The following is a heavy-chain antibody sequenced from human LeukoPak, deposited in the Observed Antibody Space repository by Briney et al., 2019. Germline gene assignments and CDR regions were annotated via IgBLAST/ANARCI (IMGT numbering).Heavy chain of an antibody. V-gene: IGHV3-30*18. Sequence: GGSLRLSCAASGFTFSSYGMHWVRQAPGKGLEWVAVISYDGSNKYYADSVKGRFTISRDNSKSTLYLQMNSLRAEDTAVYYCAKGGGIAAAPPSDYWGQGTLVTVTS. CDR3: AKGGGIAAAPPSDY. CDR1: GFTFSSYG. CDR2: ISYDGSNK. J-gene: IGHJ4*02. D-gene: IGHD6-13*01.